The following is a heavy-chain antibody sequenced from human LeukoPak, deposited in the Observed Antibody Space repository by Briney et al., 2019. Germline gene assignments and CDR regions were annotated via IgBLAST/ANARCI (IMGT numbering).Heavy chain of an antibody. V-gene: IGHV4-61*02. CDR1: GDSISSGSYY. CDR2: SSTSGST. J-gene: IGHJ3*02. D-gene: IGHD2-21*02. CDR3: AGAYCGGDCYSGRTFDI. Sequence: SQTLSVTCTVSGDSISSGSYYWSCIRQPAGKGLEWIGRSSTSGSTNYNPSLKSRVTISVDKSKNQFSLKLSSVTAADTAVYYCAGAYCGGDCYSGRTFDIWGQGTMVTVSS.